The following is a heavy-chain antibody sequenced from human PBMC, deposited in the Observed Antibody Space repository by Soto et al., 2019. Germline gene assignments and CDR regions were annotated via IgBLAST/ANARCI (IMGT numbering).Heavy chain of an antibody. Sequence: QVHLEQSGAEVKKDGASVKISCKASGYSFAAYYIKWVRQVSGQGLEWMGWINPNTGVTDYAQKFQGRVTLTRDTSIKTAFLELTSLRSDDTAVYYCLRICPWNEWQGGSDYWCQGTLRTVSS. CDR3: LRICPWNEWQGGSDY. J-gene: IGHJ4*02. D-gene: IGHD3-3*01. CDR2: INPNTGVT. CDR1: GYSFAAYY. V-gene: IGHV1-2*02.